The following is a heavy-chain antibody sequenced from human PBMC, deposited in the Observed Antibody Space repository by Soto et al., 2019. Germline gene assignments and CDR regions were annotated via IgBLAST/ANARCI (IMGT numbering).Heavy chain of an antibody. J-gene: IGHJ4*02. D-gene: IGHD4-17*01. V-gene: IGHV3-48*03. CDR2: ISSSSSTI. CDR1: GFVFSGYE. Sequence: EVQLVESGGGLVQPGGSLRLSCAASGFVFSGYEMNWVRQAPGKGLEWISYISSSSSTIYYADSVKGRFTISRDNAKNSLYLQMNSLTVEAAAVYYCARDTTWRDDWGQGTLVTVSS. CDR3: ARDTTWRDD.